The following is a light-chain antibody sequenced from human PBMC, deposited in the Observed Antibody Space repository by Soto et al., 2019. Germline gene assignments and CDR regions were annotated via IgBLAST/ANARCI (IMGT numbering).Light chain of an antibody. CDR3: QQADSFPRT. J-gene: IGKJ2*01. V-gene: IGKV1D-12*01. CDR1: QGISRW. Sequence: DIPMTQSPSSVSASVGDRVTITCRASQGISRWLAWYQQKPGKAPNLLIYAASNLQSGVPSRFSGSGSGTDFTLTISSLQPEDFATYYCQQADSFPRTFGQGTKLEIK. CDR2: AAS.